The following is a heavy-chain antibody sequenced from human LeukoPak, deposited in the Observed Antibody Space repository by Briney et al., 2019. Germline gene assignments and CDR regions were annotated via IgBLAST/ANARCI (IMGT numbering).Heavy chain of an antibody. CDR2: IYTNGST. D-gene: IGHD1-26*01. CDR3: ARASGSYWFDP. CDR1: GGSISSGSYY. V-gene: IGHV4-61*02. J-gene: IGHJ5*02. Sequence: SETLSLTCTVSGGSISSGSYYWSWIRQPAGKGLEWIGRIYTNGSTNYNPSLKSRVTISVDTSKNQFSLKLSSVTAADTAVYYCARASGSYWFDPWGQGTLVTVSS.